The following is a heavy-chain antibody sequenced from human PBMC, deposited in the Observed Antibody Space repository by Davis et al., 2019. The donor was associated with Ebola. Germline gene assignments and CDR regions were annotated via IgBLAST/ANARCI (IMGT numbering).Heavy chain of an antibody. CDR2: ISYDGSNK. D-gene: IGHD6-6*01. J-gene: IGHJ6*02. CDR3: ARGGYSSSSGEIYYYYYGMDV. V-gene: IGHV3-30-3*01. CDR1: GFTFSSYA. Sequence: GGSLRLSCAASGFTFSSYAMHWVRQAPGKGLEWVAVISYDGSNKYYADSVKGRFTISRDNSKNTLYLQMNSLRAEDTAVYYCARGGYSSSSGEIYYYYYGMDVWGQGTTVTVSS.